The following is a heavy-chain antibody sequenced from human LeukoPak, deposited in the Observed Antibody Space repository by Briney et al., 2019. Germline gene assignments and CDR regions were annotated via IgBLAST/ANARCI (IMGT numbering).Heavy chain of an antibody. D-gene: IGHD1-1*01. CDR2: ISADNGIT. J-gene: IGHJ4*02. Sequence: APVKGSCKATGYTFSDFGISWVRQAPGQGLEWMGWISADNGITNYPQKLQGRVTMTTDTSTSTAYMDLRSLRSDDTAVYYCARRTSTCYFDYWGQGTVLTVSS. V-gene: IGHV1-18*01. CDR1: GYTFSDFG. CDR3: ARRTSTCYFDY.